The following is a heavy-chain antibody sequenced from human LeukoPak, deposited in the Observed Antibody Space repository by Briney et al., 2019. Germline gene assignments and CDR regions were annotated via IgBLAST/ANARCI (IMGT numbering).Heavy chain of an antibody. J-gene: IGHJ4*02. V-gene: IGHV3-66*02. CDR2: LYGGGST. CDR1: VFTVRSNY. D-gene: IGHD2-2*01. CDR3: AGLCGSISCPEVVGH. Sequence: GGSLRLSCAASVFTVRSNYMTWVRQAPGKGLEWVSVLYGGGSTYYADSVKGRFTISRDNSKNTLYLQMNSLRAEDTAVYYCAGLCGSISCPEVVGHWGQGTLVTVSS.